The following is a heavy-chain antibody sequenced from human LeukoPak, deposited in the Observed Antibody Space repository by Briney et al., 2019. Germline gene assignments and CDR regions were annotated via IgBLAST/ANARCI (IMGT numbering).Heavy chain of an antibody. D-gene: IGHD3-22*01. CDR3: ASSRGHYDSSGYYFDY. J-gene: IGHJ4*02. Sequence: SETLSLTCTVSGGSVSSGSYYWSWIRQPPGTGLEWIGYIYYSGSTNYNPSLKSRVTISVDTSKNQFSLKLSSVTAADTAVYYCASSRGHYDSSGYYFDYWGQGTLVTVSS. CDR2: IYYSGST. CDR1: GGSVSSGSYY. V-gene: IGHV4-61*01.